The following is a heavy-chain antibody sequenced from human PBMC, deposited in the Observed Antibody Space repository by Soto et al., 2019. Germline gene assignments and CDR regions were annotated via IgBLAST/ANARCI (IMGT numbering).Heavy chain of an antibody. CDR2: INPSGGST. D-gene: IGHD3-16*01. J-gene: IGHJ4*02. V-gene: IGHV1-46*01. Sequence: QVQLVQSGAEVKKPGASVKVSCKASGYTFTSYYMHWVRQAPGQGFEWMGIINPSGGSTSYAQKFQGRVTMTRDTSTSTVYMELSSLGSEDTAVYYCASGLGGLGKSWGQGTLVTVSS. CDR3: ASGLGGLGKS. CDR1: GYTFTSYY.